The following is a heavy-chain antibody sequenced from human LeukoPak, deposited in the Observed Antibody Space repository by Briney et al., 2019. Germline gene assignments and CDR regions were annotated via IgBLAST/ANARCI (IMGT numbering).Heavy chain of an antibody. Sequence: GGSLGLSCAASGFTFSSYWMHWVRQVPGRGLVWVSRINTDGSSTSYADSVKGRFTISRDNSKNTLYLQMNSLRAEDTAVYYCAKEAQLGTPGYGMDVWGQGTTVTVSS. J-gene: IGHJ6*02. CDR3: AKEAQLGTPGYGMDV. D-gene: IGHD7-27*01. V-gene: IGHV3-74*01. CDR2: INTDGSST. CDR1: GFTFSSYW.